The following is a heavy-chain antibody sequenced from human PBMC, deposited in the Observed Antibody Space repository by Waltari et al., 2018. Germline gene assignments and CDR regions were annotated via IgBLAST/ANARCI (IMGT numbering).Heavy chain of an antibody. CDR3: ARVLLWFGELNYFDY. Sequence: QLQLQESGPGLVKPSETLSLTCTVPGGSISSSSYYWGWIRQPPGKGLEWIGSIYYSGSTYYNPSLKSRVTISVDTSKNQFSLKLSSVTAADTAVYYCARVLLWFGELNYFDYWGQGTLVTVSS. J-gene: IGHJ4*02. CDR2: IYYSGST. D-gene: IGHD3-10*01. V-gene: IGHV4-39*07. CDR1: GGSISSSSYY.